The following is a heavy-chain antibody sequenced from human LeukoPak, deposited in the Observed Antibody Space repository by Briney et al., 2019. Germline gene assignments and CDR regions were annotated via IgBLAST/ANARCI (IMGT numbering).Heavy chain of an antibody. CDR2: IYYSGST. J-gene: IGHJ4*02. V-gene: IGHV4-39*07. D-gene: IGHD5-18*01. Sequence: PSQTLSLTCTVSGGSISSSSYYWGWIRQPPGKGLEWIGSIYYSGSTYYNPSLKSRVTISVDTSKNQFSLKLSSVTAADTAVYYCAREGYSYGYGFDYWGQGTLVTVSS. CDR1: GGSISSSSYY. CDR3: AREGYSYGYGFDY.